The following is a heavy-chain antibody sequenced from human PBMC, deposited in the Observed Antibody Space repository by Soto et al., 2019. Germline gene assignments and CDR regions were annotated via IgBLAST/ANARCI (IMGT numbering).Heavy chain of an antibody. Sequence: SVKVSCNASGFTFTSSAVQWVRQARGQRLEWIGWIVVGSGNTNYAQKFQERVTITRDMSTSTAYMELSSLRSEDTAVYYCAADLATHDAFDIWGQGTMVTVS. V-gene: IGHV1-58*01. CDR3: AADLATHDAFDI. J-gene: IGHJ3*02. CDR1: GFTFTSSA. CDR2: IVVGSGNT.